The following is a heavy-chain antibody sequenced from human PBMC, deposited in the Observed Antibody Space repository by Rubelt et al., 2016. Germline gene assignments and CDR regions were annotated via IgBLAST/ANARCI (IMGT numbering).Heavy chain of an antibody. V-gene: IGHV4-34*10. CDR3: ARNYYDGSGFTFDP. J-gene: IGHJ5*02. CDR1: GGSISAYY. CDR2: VNHSGNS. D-gene: IGHD3-22*01. Sequence: QVQLQESGPGLVEPSETLSLTCTVSGGSISAYYWSWIRQSPGKGLEWIGEVNHSGNSNYNPSLKSRVPLSVDPSKKQVSLRWSSVTAADTAVYYCARNYYDGSGFTFDPWGQGTLVTVSS.